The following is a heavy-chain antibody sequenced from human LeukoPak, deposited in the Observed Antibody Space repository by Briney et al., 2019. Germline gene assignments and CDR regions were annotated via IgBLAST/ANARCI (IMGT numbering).Heavy chain of an antibody. V-gene: IGHV1-18*01. CDR2: VSPYNGNT. CDR1: GYTFTDYD. Sequence: ASVKVSCKTSGYTFTDYDITWVRQAPGQGLEWMGRVSPYNGNTYYSQRLQDRVTITKDTSTGTAYMDLRNLRTDDTAMYYCARNGRVRRVVKDLFEYWGQGTLVAVSS. D-gene: IGHD3-10*01. CDR3: ARNGRVRRVVKDLFEY. J-gene: IGHJ4*02.